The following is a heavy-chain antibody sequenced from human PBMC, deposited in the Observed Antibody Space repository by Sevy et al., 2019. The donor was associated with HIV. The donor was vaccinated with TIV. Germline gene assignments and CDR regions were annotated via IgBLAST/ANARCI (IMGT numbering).Heavy chain of an antibody. CDR2: MHYGGNT. D-gene: IGHD3-16*01. J-gene: IGHJ5*01. CDR1: GGSLISPTFY. CDR3: VRDHHLRGRHWFDS. V-gene: IGHV4-39*02. Sequence: SETLSLTCTASGGSLISPTFYWGWVRQPPGERLEWIAAMHYGGNTYYNPSLKGRVAMSVDTSKSQFSLNLTSVTAADAAVYHCVRDHHLRGRHWFDSWGQGALVTVSS.